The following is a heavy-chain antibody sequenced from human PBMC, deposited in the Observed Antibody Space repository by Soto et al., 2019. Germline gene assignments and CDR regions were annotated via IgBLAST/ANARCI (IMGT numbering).Heavy chain of an antibody. D-gene: IGHD4-17*01. Sequence: QVQLQESGPGLVKPSETLSLTCTVSGGSLSGYYWSWMRQPPGKGLEWIGLLYYSGSTTYNPSLKSRVTISVDTSKNQVSLKLSSVTAADTAVYYCARETYGDYGHRDYWGQGIRVTVSS. J-gene: IGHJ4*02. CDR3: ARETYGDYGHRDY. V-gene: IGHV4-59*01. CDR1: GGSLSGYY. CDR2: LYYSGST.